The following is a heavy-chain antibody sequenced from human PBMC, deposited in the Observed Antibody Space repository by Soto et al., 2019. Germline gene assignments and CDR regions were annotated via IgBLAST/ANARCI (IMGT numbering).Heavy chain of an antibody. Sequence: SLRLSCAASGFTFSSYGMHWVRQAPGKGLEWVAVISYDGSNKYYADSVKGRFTISRDNSKNTLYLQMNSLRAEDTAVYYCAKEDCSSTSCYDDYYYYMDVWGKGTTVTVSS. D-gene: IGHD2-2*01. V-gene: IGHV3-30*18. CDR2: ISYDGSNK. CDR1: GFTFSSYG. CDR3: AKEDCSSTSCYDDYYYYMDV. J-gene: IGHJ6*03.